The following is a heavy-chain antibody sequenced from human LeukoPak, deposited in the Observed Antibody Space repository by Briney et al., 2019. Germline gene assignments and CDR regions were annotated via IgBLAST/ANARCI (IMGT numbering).Heavy chain of an antibody. CDR3: ATDHSLQGADY. CDR1: GYTFKIDG. D-gene: IGHD1-26*01. CDR2: ISAYNGDT. J-gene: IGHJ4*02. Sequence: GASVKVSSRASGYTFKIDGFSWVRPAPGQGLEWMGWISAYNGDTKYAQNLKGTINMTKDASSSTAYIEMRSLRSDDTAVYYCATDHSLQGADYWGRGPLVTVSS. V-gene: IGHV1-18*01.